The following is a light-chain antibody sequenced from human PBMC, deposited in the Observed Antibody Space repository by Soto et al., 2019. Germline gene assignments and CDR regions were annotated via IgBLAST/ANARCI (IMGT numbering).Light chain of an antibody. CDR1: QSVTSTY. CDR2: GAS. J-gene: IGKJ5*01. Sequence: EIVLTQSPDTLSLSPGERATLSCRASQSVTSTYLVWYQQKPGQAPRLLIYGASSRATGIPDRFSGSGSGTDFTLTISRLEPEDFATYYCQHSSSDLITFGQGTRLDIQ. V-gene: IGKV3-20*01. CDR3: QHSSSDLIT.